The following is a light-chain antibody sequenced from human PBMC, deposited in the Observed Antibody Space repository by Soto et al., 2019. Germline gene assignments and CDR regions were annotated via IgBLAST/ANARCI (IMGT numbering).Light chain of an antibody. CDR3: QQYVNWPPKYT. Sequence: EIVMTQSPATLSVSPGERATLSCRASQSVSSNLAWYQQIPGQAPRLLIYGASTRATGVPARFSGSGSATDFTLTISILQSEDFAVYYCQQYVNWPPKYTFGQGTKLEIK. J-gene: IGKJ2*01. CDR2: GAS. V-gene: IGKV3-15*01. CDR1: QSVSSN.